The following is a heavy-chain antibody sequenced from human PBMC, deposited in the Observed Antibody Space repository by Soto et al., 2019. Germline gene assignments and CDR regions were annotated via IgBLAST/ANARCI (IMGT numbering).Heavy chain of an antibody. J-gene: IGHJ6*03. CDR2: IISSSGSI. CDR3: AGDDVAEHVRRGFYYYYMDV. D-gene: IGHD6-6*01. Sequence: EVQLVESGGGLVKPGGSLRLSCAASGVTFSSFSLNWVRQAPGKGLECVSFIISSSGSIYYANSVKGRFTISRYNTKNSLYPQMNSLKDVDTAVYYCAGDDVAEHVRRGFYYYYMDVWGKGTTVTVSS. V-gene: IGHV3-21*01. CDR1: GVTFSSFS.